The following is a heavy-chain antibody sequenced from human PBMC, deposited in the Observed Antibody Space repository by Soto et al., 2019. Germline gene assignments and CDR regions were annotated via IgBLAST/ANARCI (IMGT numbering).Heavy chain of an antibody. Sequence: EVQLVESGGGLVQLGGSLRLSCAASGFTFSRYWMHWVRQAPGKGLVWVSRISSDGSNIIYADSVKGRFTISRDDAKNTLYLQMNNLRDEDTAVYYCGRDQTMAGPTTLDYWGQGALVTVSS. D-gene: IGHD6-19*01. CDR1: GFTFSRYW. V-gene: IGHV3-74*01. CDR2: ISSDGSNI. CDR3: GRDQTMAGPTTLDY. J-gene: IGHJ4*02.